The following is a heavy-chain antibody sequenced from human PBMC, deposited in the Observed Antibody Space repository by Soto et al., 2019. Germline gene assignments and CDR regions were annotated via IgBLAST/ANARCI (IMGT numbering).Heavy chain of an antibody. CDR2: VDPEDGQT. J-gene: IGHJ4*02. Sequence: VKVSCKVSGYTFTDNYIHWVQQVPGKGLEWMGLVDPEDGQTAYAEKFQGRVTLSADTSTDTAYMQLSGLKSEDTAVYYCAIRRAYRNSWYYFDSWGQGTLVTVSS. CDR1: GYTFTDNY. V-gene: IGHV1-69-2*01. CDR3: AIRRAYRNSWYYFDS. D-gene: IGHD1-26*01.